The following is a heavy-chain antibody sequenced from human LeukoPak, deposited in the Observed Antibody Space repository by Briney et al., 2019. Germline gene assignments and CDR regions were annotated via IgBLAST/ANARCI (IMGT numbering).Heavy chain of an antibody. Sequence: PGRSLRLSCAASGFTFSTYGMNWVRQAPGKGLEWVSYIGTSRSTIYYADSVRGRFTISRDNAKNSLYLQMNSLRDEDTAVYYCARHDYGGNSGDNWGQGTLVTVSS. V-gene: IGHV3-48*02. D-gene: IGHD4-23*01. CDR2: IGTSRSTI. CDR3: ARHDYGGNSGDN. J-gene: IGHJ4*02. CDR1: GFTFSTYG.